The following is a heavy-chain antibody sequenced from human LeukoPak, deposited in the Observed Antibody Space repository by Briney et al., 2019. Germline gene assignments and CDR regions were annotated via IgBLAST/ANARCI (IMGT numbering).Heavy chain of an antibody. Sequence: SETLSLTCTVSGDSISSSNYYWGWIRQPPGKGLEWIGSIYYSGSTYYNPSLKSRVTISVDTSKNQFSLKLSSVTAADTAVYYCARDRDSSGYYPTFDYWGQGTLVTVSS. CDR3: ARDRDSSGYYPTFDY. D-gene: IGHD3-22*01. J-gene: IGHJ4*02. V-gene: IGHV4-39*07. CDR1: GDSISSSNYY. CDR2: IYYSGST.